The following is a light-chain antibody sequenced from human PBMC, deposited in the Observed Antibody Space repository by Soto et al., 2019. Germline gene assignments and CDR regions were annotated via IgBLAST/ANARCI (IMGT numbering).Light chain of an antibody. CDR3: HQYGIFPLT. Sequence: EIVLTQSPGTLSLSPGERATLSCRASQSVTNNYVGWLQQRPGQTPRLRIYGASKRAAGTPDRFSGSGSGTDFTLTISRLEPDDFAVYYCHQYGIFPLTFGGGTKVEIK. J-gene: IGKJ4*01. CDR1: QSVTNNY. CDR2: GAS. V-gene: IGKV3-20*01.